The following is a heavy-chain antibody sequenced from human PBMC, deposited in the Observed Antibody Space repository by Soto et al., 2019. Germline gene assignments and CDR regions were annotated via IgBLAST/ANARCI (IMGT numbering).Heavy chain of an antibody. V-gene: IGHV1-69*06. J-gene: IGHJ4*02. Sequence: GASVKVSCKASGGICSSYAISWVRQAPGQGLEWMGGIIPIFGTANYAQKFQGRVTIIADKSTSTAYMELSSLRSEDTAVYYCAAPSFFSYKGYFDYWGQGTLVTVSS. CDR2: IIPIFGTA. D-gene: IGHD1-1*01. CDR1: GGICSSYA. CDR3: AAPSFFSYKGYFDY.